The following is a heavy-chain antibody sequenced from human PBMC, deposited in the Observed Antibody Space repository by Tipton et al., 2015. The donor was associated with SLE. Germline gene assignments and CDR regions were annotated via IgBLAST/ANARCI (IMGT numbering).Heavy chain of an antibody. CDR3: ARRGYSYAVDY. Sequence: TLSLTCTVSGGSISSYYWSWIRQPPGKGLEWIGYIYYSGSTNYNPSLKSRVTISVDTSKNQFSLKLSSVTAADTAVYYCARRGYSYAVDYWGQGTLVTVSS. J-gene: IGHJ4*02. D-gene: IGHD5-18*01. CDR1: GGSISSYY. V-gene: IGHV4-59*01. CDR2: IYYSGST.